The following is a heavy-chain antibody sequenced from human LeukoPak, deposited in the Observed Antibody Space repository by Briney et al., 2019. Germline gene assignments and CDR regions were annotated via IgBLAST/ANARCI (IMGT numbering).Heavy chain of an antibody. CDR1: GFTFSSYA. J-gene: IGHJ4*02. CDR3: ASLSSSFLVDY. Sequence: GRSLRLSCAASGFTFSSYAMNWVRQAPGKGLEWVSSISSSSSYIYYADSVKGRFTISRDNAKNSLYLQMNSLRAEDTAVYYCASLSSSFLVDYWGQGTLVTVSS. CDR2: ISSSSSYI. V-gene: IGHV3-21*01. D-gene: IGHD6-13*01.